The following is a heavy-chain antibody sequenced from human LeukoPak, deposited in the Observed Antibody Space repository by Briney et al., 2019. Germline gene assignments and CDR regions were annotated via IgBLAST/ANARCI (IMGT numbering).Heavy chain of an antibody. J-gene: IGHJ4*02. CDR2: IYYSGST. V-gene: IGHV4-59*08. CDR1: GGSISSYY. CDR3: ASTIAAAGLYFDY. Sequence: SETLSLTCTVSGGSISSYYCSWIRQSPGKGLEWIGYIYYSGSTNYNPSLKSRVTISVDTSKNQFSPKLNSVTAADTAVYYCASTIAAAGLYFDYWGQGTLVTVSS. D-gene: IGHD6-13*01.